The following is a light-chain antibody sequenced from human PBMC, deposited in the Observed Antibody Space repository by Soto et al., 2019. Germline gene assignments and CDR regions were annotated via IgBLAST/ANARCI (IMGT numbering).Light chain of an antibody. CDR3: GTWDSSLSAAV. V-gene: IGLV1-51*01. Sequence: QSVLTQPPSVSAAPGQTVTISCSGSSSNIGNNYVSWYQQLPGTAPKLLIYDNNKRPSGIPDRFSGSKSGTSATLGITGLQTGDEADYYCGTWDSSLSAAVFGGGTQLTVI. CDR1: SSNIGNNY. CDR2: DNN. J-gene: IGLJ7*01.